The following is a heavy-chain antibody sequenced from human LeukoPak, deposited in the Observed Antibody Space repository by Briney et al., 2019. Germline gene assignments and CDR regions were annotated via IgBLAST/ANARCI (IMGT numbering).Heavy chain of an antibody. CDR1: GFTFSSYA. V-gene: IGHV3-23*01. CDR2: ISGSGGST. J-gene: IGHJ4*02. CDR3: ARGDGYIRDY. D-gene: IGHD5-24*01. Sequence: GGSLRLSCAASGFTFSSYAMSWVRQAPGKGLEWVSAISGSGGSTYYADSVKGRFTISRDNSKNTLYLQMNRLRAEDTAAYFCARGDGYIRDYWGQGTLVTVSS.